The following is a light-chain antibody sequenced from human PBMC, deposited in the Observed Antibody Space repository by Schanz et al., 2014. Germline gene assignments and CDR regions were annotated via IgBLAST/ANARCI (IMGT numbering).Light chain of an antibody. CDR1: SGHSTYA. Sequence: QPVLTQSASASASLGASVKLTCTLSSGHSTYAIAWHQQQPEKGPRYLMRVNNDGSHNKGDGIPDRFSGSSSGAERYLTISSLQSEDEAVYYCQTWGTGIRVFGGGTKLTVL. CDR3: QTWGTGIRV. V-gene: IGLV4-69*01. J-gene: IGLJ2*01. CDR2: VNNDGSH.